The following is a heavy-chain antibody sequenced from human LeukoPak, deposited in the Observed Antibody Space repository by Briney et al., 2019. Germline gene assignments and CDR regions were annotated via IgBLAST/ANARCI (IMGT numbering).Heavy chain of an antibody. CDR2: INHSGGT. CDR1: GRSFSGYY. Sequence: SETLSLTCAVYGRSFSGYYWTWIRQPPGKGLEWIGEINHSGGTDHSPSLKSQVTMSVDTSKNQISLQLTSVTAADTAVYYCASGRSGIQLLYVYWGQGTLVTVSS. D-gene: IGHD2-2*02. J-gene: IGHJ4*02. V-gene: IGHV4-34*01. CDR3: ASGRSGIQLLYVY.